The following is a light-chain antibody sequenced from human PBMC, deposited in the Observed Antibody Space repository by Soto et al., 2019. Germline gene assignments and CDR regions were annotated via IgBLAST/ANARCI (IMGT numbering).Light chain of an antibody. CDR3: QQRSNWPPIT. CDR1: QSVKTF. Sequence: EIVLTQSPATLSLSPGERATLSCRASQSVKTFLVWYQHRPGQAPRVLIYDASHRATGIPARFSGSWSGTDFTLTISSLEPEDAALYYCQQRSNWPPITFGQGTRLEIK. CDR2: DAS. J-gene: IGKJ5*01. V-gene: IGKV3-11*01.